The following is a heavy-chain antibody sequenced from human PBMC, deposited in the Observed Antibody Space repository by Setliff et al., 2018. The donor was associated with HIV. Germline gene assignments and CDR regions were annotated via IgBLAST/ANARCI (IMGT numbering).Heavy chain of an antibody. Sequence: PSETLSLTCTVSGGSISSHYWSWIRLPPGKGLEWIGTIYYNGNTNYNPSLKSRVTILVDTSKNLFSLKRSSVTPADTAVYYCARGIDNFWSGYVRWGQGTLVTVSS. CDR2: IYYNGNT. V-gene: IGHV4-59*11. J-gene: IGHJ4*02. CDR1: GGSISSHY. CDR3: ARGIDNFWSGYVR. D-gene: IGHD3-3*01.